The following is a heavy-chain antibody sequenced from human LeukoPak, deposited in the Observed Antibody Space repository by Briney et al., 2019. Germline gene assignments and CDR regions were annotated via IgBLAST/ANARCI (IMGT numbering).Heavy chain of an antibody. CDR1: GYTFTSYY. J-gene: IGHJ3*01. CDR3: ARGSSRGPRDAFDF. D-gene: IGHD2-15*01. CDR2: ISPSVAST. V-gene: IGHV1-46*01. Sequence: ASVKVSCKASGYTFTSYYVHWVRQAPGQGLEWMGIISPSVASTSYAQKFQGRVTMTRDMSTSTVYMELSSLISEDTAVYYCARGSSRGPRDAFDFWGQETMVTLSS.